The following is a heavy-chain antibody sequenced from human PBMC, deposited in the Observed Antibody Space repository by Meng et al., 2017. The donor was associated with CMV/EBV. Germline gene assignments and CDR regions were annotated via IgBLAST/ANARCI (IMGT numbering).Heavy chain of an antibody. Sequence: ASVKVSCKASGYTFTNYYMHWVRQAPGQGLEWMGIINPSGGSTSYAQKFQGRVTMTRDTSTSTVYMELSSLRSEDTAVYYCARIVIVPAAPYYYYYGMDVWGQGTTVTVSS. CDR3: ARIVIVPAAPYYYYYGMDV. CDR1: GYTFTNYY. CDR2: INPSGGST. V-gene: IGHV1-46*01. J-gene: IGHJ6*02. D-gene: IGHD2-2*01.